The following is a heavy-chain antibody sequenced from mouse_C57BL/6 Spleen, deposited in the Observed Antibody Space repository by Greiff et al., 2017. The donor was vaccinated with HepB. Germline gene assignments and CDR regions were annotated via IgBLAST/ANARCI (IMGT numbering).Heavy chain of an antibody. CDR1: GYTFTSYW. CDR3: ARSYGNYFDY. Sequence: VQLQQPGAELVKPGASVKLSCKASGYTFTSYWMHWVKQRPGQGLEWIGMIHPNSGSTNYNEKFKSKATLTVDKSSSTAYMQLSSLTSEDSAIYYCARSYGNYFDYWGQGTTLTVSS. J-gene: IGHJ2*01. V-gene: IGHV1-64*01. D-gene: IGHD2-1*01. CDR2: IHPNSGST.